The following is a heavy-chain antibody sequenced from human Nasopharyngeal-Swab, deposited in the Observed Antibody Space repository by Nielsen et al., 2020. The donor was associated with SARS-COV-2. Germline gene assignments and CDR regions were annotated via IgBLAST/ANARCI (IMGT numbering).Heavy chain of an antibody. V-gene: IGHV3-23*01. CDR1: GFTFSSYA. J-gene: IGHJ5*02. Sequence: ESLKIHCAASGFTFSSYAMSWVRQAPGKGLEWVSALSGSGGNTYYADAVKGRFTISRDNSKNTLYLQMNSLRAEDTAVYYCAKVGNDCGDYWFDPWGQGTLVTVSS. D-gene: IGHD4-17*01. CDR3: AKVGNDCGDYWFDP. CDR2: LSGSGGNT.